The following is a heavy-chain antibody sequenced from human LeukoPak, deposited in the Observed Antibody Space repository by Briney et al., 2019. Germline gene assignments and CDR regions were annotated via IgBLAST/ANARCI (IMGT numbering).Heavy chain of an antibody. CDR2: IIPIFGTA. D-gene: IGHD2/OR15-2a*01. J-gene: IGHJ4*02. CDR1: GGTFSSYA. Sequence: SVKVSCKASGGTFSSYAISWVRQAPGRGLEWMGRIIPIFGTANYAQEFQGRVTITTDESTSTAYMELSSLRSEDTAVYYCARAFMYPFSDYFDYWRQGTLVTVSS. CDR3: ARAFMYPFSDYFDY. V-gene: IGHV1-69*05.